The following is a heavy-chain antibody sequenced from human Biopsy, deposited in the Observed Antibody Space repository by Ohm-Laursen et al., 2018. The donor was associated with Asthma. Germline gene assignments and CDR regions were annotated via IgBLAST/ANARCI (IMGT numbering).Heavy chain of an antibody. CDR2: ISFDGRYE. Sequence: SLRLSCTASGFTFGSFGMHWVRQVPGKGPEWVALISFDGRYEYYADSVKGRFTISRDNPMKRLYLQMSSLTAEDTAVYYCASRGGDFWSGYYMDYWGQGTLVTVSS. CDR3: ASRGGDFWSGYYMDY. D-gene: IGHD3-3*01. V-gene: IGHV3-30*03. CDR1: GFTFGSFG. J-gene: IGHJ4*02.